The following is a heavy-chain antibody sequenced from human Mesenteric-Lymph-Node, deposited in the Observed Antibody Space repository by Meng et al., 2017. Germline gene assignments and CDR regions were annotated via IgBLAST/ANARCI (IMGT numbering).Heavy chain of an antibody. CDR2: ISSSSSYI. CDR1: GFTFSSYS. D-gene: IGHD2-8*01. Sequence: GASLKISCAASGFTFSSYSMNWVRQAPGKGLEWVSSISSSSSYIYYADSVKGRFTISRDNAKNSLYLQMNSPRADDTAVYYCARGSMLPDYWGQGTLVTVSS. J-gene: IGHJ4*02. V-gene: IGHV3-21*01. CDR3: ARGSMLPDY.